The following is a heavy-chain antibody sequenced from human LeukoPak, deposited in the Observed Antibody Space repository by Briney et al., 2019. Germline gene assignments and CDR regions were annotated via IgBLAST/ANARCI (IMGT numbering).Heavy chain of an antibody. CDR3: ARAHSSSPTFDL. CDR1: GFTSSDYG. V-gene: IGHV3-33*01. CDR2: IWYDGSKK. Sequence: GGSLRLSCAASGFTSSDYGIHWVRQAPGQGLEWVALIWYDGSKKYYADSVKGRFTISRDNTKNTLYLQLNSLRADDTAVYYCARAHSSSPTFDLWGQGTLVTVSS. D-gene: IGHD6-6*01. J-gene: IGHJ4*02.